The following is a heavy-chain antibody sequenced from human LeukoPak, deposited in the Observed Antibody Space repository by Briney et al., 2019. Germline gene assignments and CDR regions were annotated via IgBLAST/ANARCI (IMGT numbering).Heavy chain of an antibody. Sequence: GGSLRLSCAASGFTFSSYSMNWVRQAPGKGLEWVSYISSASNTIYYADSVKGRFTISRDNAKNSLYLQMNSLRAADTAMYYCARDGWFGDYNWFDPWGQGTLVGVRS. CDR1: GFTFSSYS. V-gene: IGHV3-48*01. CDR2: ISSASNTI. D-gene: IGHD3-10*01. J-gene: IGHJ5*02. CDR3: ARDGWFGDYNWFDP.